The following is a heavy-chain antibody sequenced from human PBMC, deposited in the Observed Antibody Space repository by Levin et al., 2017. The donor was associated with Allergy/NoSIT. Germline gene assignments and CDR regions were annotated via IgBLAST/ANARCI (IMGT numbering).Heavy chain of an antibody. V-gene: IGHV2-5*02. Sequence: QTLSLTCTFSGFSFTSTGVRVGWIRQPPGKALEWLALIFWDDDKRYRPSLKSRLTITTDTSKNQVVLTMTHMDPVDTATYYCAHRGTAGTQWDTWGQGTLVTVSS. CDR2: IFWDDDK. D-gene: IGHD6-13*01. CDR1: GFSFTSTGVR. J-gene: IGHJ5*02. CDR3: AHRGTAGTQWDT.